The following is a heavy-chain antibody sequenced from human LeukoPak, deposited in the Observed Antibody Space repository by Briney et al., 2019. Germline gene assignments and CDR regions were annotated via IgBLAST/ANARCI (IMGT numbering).Heavy chain of an antibody. CDR3: ARDRSEFDY. J-gene: IGHJ4*02. CDR1: GGSISSYY. CDR2: IYYSGST. V-gene: IGHV4-59*01. Sequence: KPSETPSLTCTVSGGSISSYYWSWIRQPPGKGLEWIGYIYYSGSTNYNPSLKSRVTISVDTSKNQFSLKLSSVTAADTAVYYCARDRSEFDYWGQGTLVTVSS.